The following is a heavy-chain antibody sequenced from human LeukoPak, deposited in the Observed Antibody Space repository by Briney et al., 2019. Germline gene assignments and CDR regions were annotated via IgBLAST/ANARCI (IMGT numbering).Heavy chain of an antibody. CDR1: GFTFSSYG. D-gene: IGHD6-19*01. CDR2: IWYDGSNK. Sequence: GRSLRLSCAASGFTFSSYGMHWVRQAPGKGLEWVAVIWYDGSNKYYADSVKGRFTISRDNSKNTLYLQMNSLRAEDTAVYYCARELAVAGTFRFDPWGQGTLVTVSS. V-gene: IGHV3-33*01. CDR3: ARELAVAGTFRFDP. J-gene: IGHJ5*02.